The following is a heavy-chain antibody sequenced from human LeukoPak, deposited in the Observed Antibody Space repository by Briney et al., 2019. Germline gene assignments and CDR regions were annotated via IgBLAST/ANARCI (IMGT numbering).Heavy chain of an antibody. CDR2: ISSSSSYI. D-gene: IGHD6-13*01. J-gene: IGHJ5*02. CDR3: ARGAGYSSSWYDNWFDP. V-gene: IGHV3-21*01. CDR1: GFTFSSYS. Sequence: GGSLRLSCAASGFTFSSYSMNWVRQAPGKGLEWVSSISSSSSYIYYADSVKGRFTISRDNAKNSLYLQMNSLRAEDTAVYYCARGAGYSSSWYDNWFDPWGQGTLVTVSS.